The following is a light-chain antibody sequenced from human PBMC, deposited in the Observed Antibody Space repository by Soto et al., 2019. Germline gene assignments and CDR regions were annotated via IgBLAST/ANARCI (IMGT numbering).Light chain of an antibody. Sequence: EIVMTQSPATLSVSPGERATLSCRASQSVSANLAWYQQKPGQAPRLLIYGASTRATGIPARFSGSGSGTEFTLNISSLQSEDFAVYYCQQYNNSPQTFGQGTKVEIK. CDR3: QQYNNSPQT. J-gene: IGKJ1*01. V-gene: IGKV3-15*01. CDR1: QSVSAN. CDR2: GAS.